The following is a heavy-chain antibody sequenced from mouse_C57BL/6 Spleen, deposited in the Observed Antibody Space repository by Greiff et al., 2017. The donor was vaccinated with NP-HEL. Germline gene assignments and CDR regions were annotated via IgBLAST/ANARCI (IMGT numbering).Heavy chain of an antibody. Sequence: QVQLQQSGAELVKPGTSVKISCKASGYTFTDYYINWVKQRPGQGLEWIGKIGPGSGSTYYNEKFKGKATLTADKSSSTAYMQLSSLTSEDSAVYFCARSGNNYYYYAMDYWGQGTSVTVSS. CDR1: GYTFTDYY. CDR3: ARSGNNYYYYAMDY. CDR2: IGPGSGST. V-gene: IGHV1-77*01. D-gene: IGHD5-2*01. J-gene: IGHJ4*01.